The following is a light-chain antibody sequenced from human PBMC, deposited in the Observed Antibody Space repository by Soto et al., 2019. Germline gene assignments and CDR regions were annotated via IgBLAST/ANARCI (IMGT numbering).Light chain of an antibody. J-gene: IGKJ2*01. Sequence: EIVLTQSPGTVSLSPGERATLSCRASQSVSSRNLAWYRQKPGQAPSLLIFGASNRATGIPDRFSGSGSGTDVTLIISRLEHEDCAVYYCLRYGDSPPAYTFGQGTKLEMK. V-gene: IGKV3-20*01. CDR1: QSVSSRN. CDR2: GAS. CDR3: LRYGDSPPAYT.